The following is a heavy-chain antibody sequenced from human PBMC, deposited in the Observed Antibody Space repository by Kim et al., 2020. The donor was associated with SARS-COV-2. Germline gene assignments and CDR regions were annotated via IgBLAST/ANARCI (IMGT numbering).Heavy chain of an antibody. Sequence: GESLKISCKGSGYSFTSYWIGWVRQMPGKGLEWMGIIYPGDSDTRYSPSFQGQVTISADKSISTAYLQWSSLKASDTAMYYCARFGPGGGDYAGWDAFDIWGQGTMVTVSS. CDR1: GYSFTSYW. CDR3: ARFGPGGGDYAGWDAFDI. CDR2: IYPGDSDT. J-gene: IGHJ3*02. V-gene: IGHV5-51*01. D-gene: IGHD4-17*01.